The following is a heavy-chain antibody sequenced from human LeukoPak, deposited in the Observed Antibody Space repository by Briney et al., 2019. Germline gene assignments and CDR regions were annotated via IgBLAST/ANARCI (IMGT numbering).Heavy chain of an antibody. Sequence: GASVKVSCKASGYTFTSYDINWVRQATAQGLEWMGWMNTNTGNPTSAQGFTGRFVFSLDTSVSTAYLQISSLKAEDTAVYYCAISPVYYDILTGYYKASPLDYWGQGTLVTVSS. D-gene: IGHD3-9*01. CDR3: AISPVYYDILTGYYKASPLDY. CDR1: GYTFTSYD. CDR2: MNTNTGNP. J-gene: IGHJ4*02. V-gene: IGHV7-4-1*02.